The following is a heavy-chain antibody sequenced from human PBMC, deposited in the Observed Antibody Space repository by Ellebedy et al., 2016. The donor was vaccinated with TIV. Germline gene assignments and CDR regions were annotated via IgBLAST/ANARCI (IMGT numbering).Heavy chain of an antibody. V-gene: IGHV3-48*01. CDR3: VRTGRPWFDY. J-gene: IGHJ4*02. Sequence: PGGSLRLSCAASGFTFNTYSMNWVRQAPGKGREWVSYIGSRTSKIYYADSVKGRFTISRDNAKNSLYLHMNSLKAEDTAVYYCVRTGRPWFDYWGQGTLVTVSS. CDR2: IGSRTSKI. D-gene: IGHD2-8*02. CDR1: GFTFNTYS.